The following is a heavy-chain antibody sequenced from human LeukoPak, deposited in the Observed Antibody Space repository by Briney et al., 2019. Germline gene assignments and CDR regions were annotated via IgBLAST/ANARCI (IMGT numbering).Heavy chain of an antibody. CDR2: ISSSSSYI. CDR3: ARIFYGDYVPSLDP. Sequence: GGSLRLSCAASGFTFSSYGMNWVRQAPGKGLEWVSSISSSSSYIYYADSVKGRFTISRDNAKNSLYLQMNSLRAEDTAVYYCARIFYGDYVPSLDPWGQGTLVTVSS. J-gene: IGHJ5*02. V-gene: IGHV3-21*01. D-gene: IGHD4-17*01. CDR1: GFTFSSYG.